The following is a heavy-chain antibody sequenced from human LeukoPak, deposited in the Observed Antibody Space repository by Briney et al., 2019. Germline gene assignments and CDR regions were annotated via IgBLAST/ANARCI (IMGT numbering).Heavy chain of an antibody. CDR2: ISGSGGST. CDR1: GFTFSSYA. J-gene: IGHJ3*02. CDR3: AKIPYDSSGYYFKDAFDI. V-gene: IGHV3-23*01. Sequence: GGSLRLSCAASGFTFSSYAMSWVRQAPGKGLEWVSAISGSGGSTYYADSVKGRFTISRDNSKNTLYLQMNSLRAEDTAVYYCAKIPYDSSGYYFKDAFDIWGQGTMVTVSS. D-gene: IGHD3-22*01.